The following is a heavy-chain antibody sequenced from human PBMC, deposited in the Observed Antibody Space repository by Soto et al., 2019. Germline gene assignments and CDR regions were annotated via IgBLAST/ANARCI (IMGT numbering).Heavy chain of an antibody. D-gene: IGHD3-3*01. V-gene: IGHV3-11*06. Sequence: GGSLRLSCAASGFTFSDYYMSWIRQAPGKGLEWVSYISSSSSYTNYADSVKGRFTISRDNAKNSLYLQMNSLRADDTAVYYCARETSYDFWSGPQTMDVWGQGTTVTVSS. CDR2: ISSSSSYT. CDR1: GFTFSDYY. J-gene: IGHJ6*02. CDR3: ARETSYDFWSGPQTMDV.